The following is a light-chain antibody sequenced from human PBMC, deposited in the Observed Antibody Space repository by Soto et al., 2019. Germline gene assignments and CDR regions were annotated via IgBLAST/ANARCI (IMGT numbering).Light chain of an antibody. Sequence: DIQMTQSPSSVSASVGDRVTITCRASQDISVWLAWYQQKPGKAPKLLIYAASNLHTGVPSRFSGSGSGTDFTLSIHSLQPEDFATYYCQQANSFPRTFGPGTKVDIK. CDR1: QDISVW. V-gene: IGKV1D-12*01. CDR2: AAS. J-gene: IGKJ3*01. CDR3: QQANSFPRT.